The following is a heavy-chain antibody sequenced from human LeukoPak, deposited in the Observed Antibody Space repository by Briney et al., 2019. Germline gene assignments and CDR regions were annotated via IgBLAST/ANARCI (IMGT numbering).Heavy chain of an antibody. V-gene: IGHV3-49*03. CDR2: IRREGSGGTT. CDR3: TRAHDFWRGPLDV. Sequence: SGGSLRLSCTASGFNFGDYSLSWFRQAPGVGREWVAFIRREGSGGTTEYAASVKGRFTISRDDSKSIAYLQMNSLKTEDPGVYYRTRAHDFWRGPLDVWGKGTPVTVSS. D-gene: IGHD3-3*01. CDR1: GFNFGDYS. J-gene: IGHJ6*04.